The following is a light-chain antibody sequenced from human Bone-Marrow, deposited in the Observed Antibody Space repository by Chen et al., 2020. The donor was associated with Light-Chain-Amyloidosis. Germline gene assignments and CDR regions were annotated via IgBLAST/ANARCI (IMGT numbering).Light chain of an antibody. CDR3: QVWEGGSYSRV. J-gene: IGLJ3*02. CDR1: NIGSTS. CDR2: DDS. Sequence: SYVLTQPSSVSVAPGQTATIACGGNNIGSTSVHWYQQTPGQAPRLFFYDDSDRPSRIPARLSSADAGKRATLTHSRVVGGDEASSYGQVWEGGSYSRVFGAGAMLSVL. V-gene: IGLV3-21*02.